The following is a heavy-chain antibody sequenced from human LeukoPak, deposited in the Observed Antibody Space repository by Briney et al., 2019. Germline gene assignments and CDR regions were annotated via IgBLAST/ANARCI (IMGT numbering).Heavy chain of an antibody. V-gene: IGHV3-7*03. J-gene: IGHJ4*02. CDR2: INHNGNVN. CDR1: GFTFSSYW. Sequence: GGSLRLSCAASGFTFSSYWMNWARQAPGKGLEWVASINHNGNVNYYVDSVKGRFTISRDNSKNTLYLQMNSLRAEDTAVYYCAREGLIAVAGSVAYFDYWGQGTLVTVSS. CDR3: AREGLIAVAGSVAYFDY. D-gene: IGHD6-19*01.